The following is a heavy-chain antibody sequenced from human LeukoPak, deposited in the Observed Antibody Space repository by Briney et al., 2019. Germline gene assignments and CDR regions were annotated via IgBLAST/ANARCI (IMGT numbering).Heavy chain of an antibody. Sequence: PGGSLRLSCAASGFTFSSYAMSWVRQAPGKGLEWVSAISGSGGSTYYADSVKGRFTISRDNSKNTLYLQMNSLRAEDTAVYYCAEGGSPTYAFDIWGQGTMVTVSS. J-gene: IGHJ3*02. CDR2: ISGSGGST. D-gene: IGHD6-25*01. V-gene: IGHV3-23*01. CDR1: GFTFSSYA. CDR3: AEGGSPTYAFDI.